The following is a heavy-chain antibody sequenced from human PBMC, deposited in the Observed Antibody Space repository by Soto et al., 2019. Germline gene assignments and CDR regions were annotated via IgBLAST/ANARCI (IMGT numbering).Heavy chain of an antibody. CDR2: VSFRGDI. J-gene: IGHJ4*02. V-gene: IGHV3-21*01. D-gene: IGHD2-2*01. CDR1: GFTFSSYT. Sequence: EVQLVESGGGLVQPGGSLRLSCAASGFTFSSYTMNWVRQAPGKGLEWVSSVSFRGDIYYADSLEGRFTISRDDAKNSLYLQMNSLRAEDTAVYYCARGCSSASCYYYWGQGTLVTVSS. CDR3: ARGCSSASCYYY.